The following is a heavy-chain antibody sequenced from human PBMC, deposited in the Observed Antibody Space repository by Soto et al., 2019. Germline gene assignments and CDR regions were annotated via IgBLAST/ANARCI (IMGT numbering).Heavy chain of an antibody. CDR3: ARDLSGTGLVI. CDR1: GDSVGRFY. D-gene: IGHD1-26*01. Sequence: QVQLHESGPGLVKPSETLSLTCNVSGDSVGRFYWSWIRQSAEKGLEWLGRMYSTGGTAYNPALKSRITLSLDRANNQLTLEMKSVTAADTAVDFCARDLSGTGLVIWGQGTRVTVSS. V-gene: IGHV4-4*07. J-gene: IGHJ6*02. CDR2: MYSTGGT.